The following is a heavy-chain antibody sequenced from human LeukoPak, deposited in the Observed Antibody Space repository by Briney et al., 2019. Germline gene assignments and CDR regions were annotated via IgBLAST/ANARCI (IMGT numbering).Heavy chain of an antibody. Sequence: GGSLRLSCAASGFTFSSYGMHWVRQAPGKGLEWVAVISYDGSNKYYADSVKGRFTIPRDNSKNTLYLQMNSLRAEDTAVYYCAKDPVYPLLVRFDPWGQGTLVTVSS. CDR2: ISYDGSNK. V-gene: IGHV3-30*18. CDR1: GFTFSSYG. J-gene: IGHJ5*02. CDR3: AKDPVYPLLVRFDP. D-gene: IGHD1-14*01.